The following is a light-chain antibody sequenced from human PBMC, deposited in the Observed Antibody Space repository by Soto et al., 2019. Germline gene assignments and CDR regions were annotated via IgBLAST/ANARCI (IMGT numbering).Light chain of an antibody. J-gene: IGKJ1*01. CDR2: EAS. V-gene: IGKV1-5*03. CDR1: QSISTW. CDR3: QQYNSYSET. Sequence: DIQRTQSPSTLSASVGDRVTIACRASQSISTWLAWYQQKSGKAPKLLIYEASTSGSGVPSRFSGSGSGTEFTLTISSLQPDDFATYYCQQYNSYSETFGQGTKVDIK.